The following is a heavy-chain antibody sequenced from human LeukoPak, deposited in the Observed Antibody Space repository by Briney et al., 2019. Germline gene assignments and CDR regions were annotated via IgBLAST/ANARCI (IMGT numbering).Heavy chain of an antibody. J-gene: IGHJ4*02. CDR3: ARDRYGDGFAHFGY. CDR2: ITPSGGT. V-gene: IGHV1-2*02. CDR1: GYTFTSYA. D-gene: IGHD5-18*01. Sequence: GASVKVSCKASGYTFTSYAMHWVPQAPGQGLEWMGWITPSGGTNYPQKFQGRVAITRDTSITTAYMDLSRLTSDDTAVYYCARDRYGDGFAHFGYWGQGALVTVSS.